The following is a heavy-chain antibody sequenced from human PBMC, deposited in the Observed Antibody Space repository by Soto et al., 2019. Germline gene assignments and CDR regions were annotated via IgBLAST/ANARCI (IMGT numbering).Heavy chain of an antibody. D-gene: IGHD3-22*01. CDR2: ISHDGNSH. CDR1: GFGFSNYG. CDR3: VKAQERSAQYFAVVITAFDF. J-gene: IGHJ3*01. Sequence: QVHLVESGGGVVQPGRSLRLSCEGSGFGFSNYGIHWVRQAPGKGLEWVAVISHDGNSHHLADSVRGRFTISRDNSKNTVFLHMTSLRREDSAVYHCVKAQERSAQYFAVVITAFDFWGQGTMVTVSS. V-gene: IGHV3-30*18.